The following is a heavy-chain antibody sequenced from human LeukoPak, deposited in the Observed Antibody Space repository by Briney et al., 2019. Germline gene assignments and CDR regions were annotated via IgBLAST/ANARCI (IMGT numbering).Heavy chain of an antibody. Sequence: GGSLRLSCAASGFTFSSYAMSWVRQAPGKGLEWVSAISGSGSSTYYADSVKGRFTISRDNSKNTLYLQMNSLRAEDTAVYYCAKERSSGYYYMVLDYWGQGTLVTVSS. CDR3: AKERSSGYYYMVLDY. CDR2: ISGSGSST. D-gene: IGHD3-22*01. J-gene: IGHJ4*02. V-gene: IGHV3-23*01. CDR1: GFTFSSYA.